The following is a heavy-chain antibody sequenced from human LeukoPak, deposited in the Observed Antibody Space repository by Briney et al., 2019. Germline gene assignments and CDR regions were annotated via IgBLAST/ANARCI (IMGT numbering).Heavy chain of an antibody. CDR2: IYTSGST. J-gene: IGHJ3*02. Sequence: SETLSLTCTVSGGSISSGSYYWSWIRQPAGKGLEWIGRIYTSGSTNYNPPLKSRVTIPVDTSKNQFSLKLSSVTAADTAVYYCARDSEDGDDAFDIWGQGTMVTVSS. D-gene: IGHD4-17*01. V-gene: IGHV4-61*02. CDR1: GGSISSGSYY. CDR3: ARDSEDGDDAFDI.